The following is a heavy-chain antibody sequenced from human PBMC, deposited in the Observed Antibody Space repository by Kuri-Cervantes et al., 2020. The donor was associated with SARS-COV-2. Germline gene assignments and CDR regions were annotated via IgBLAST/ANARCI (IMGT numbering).Heavy chain of an antibody. CDR3: ARRLKDGPPDY. CDR2: IYHSGST. Sequence: GSLRLSCAVSGYSISSGYYWGWIRQPPGKGLEWIGSIYHSGSTYYSPSLKSRVTISVDTSKNQFSLKLSSVTAADTAVYYCARRLKDGPPDYWGQGTLVTVSS. V-gene: IGHV4-38-2*01. CDR1: GYSISSGYY. J-gene: IGHJ4*02.